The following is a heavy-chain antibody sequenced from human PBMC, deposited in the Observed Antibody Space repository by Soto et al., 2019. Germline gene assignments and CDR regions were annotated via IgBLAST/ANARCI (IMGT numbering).Heavy chain of an antibody. CDR1: GFTVSSNY. Sequence: GGSLRLSCAASGFTVSSNYMSWVRQAPGKGLEWVANIKQDGSEKYYVDSVKGRFTISRDNAKNSLYLQMNSLRAEDTAVYYCAREGQADNYYYYGMDVWGQGTTVTVSS. CDR3: AREGQADNYYYYGMDV. D-gene: IGHD2-15*01. CDR2: IKQDGSEK. J-gene: IGHJ6*02. V-gene: IGHV3-7*01.